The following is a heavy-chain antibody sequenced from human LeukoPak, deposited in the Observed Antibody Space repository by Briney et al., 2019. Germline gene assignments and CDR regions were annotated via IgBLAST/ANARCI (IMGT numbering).Heavy chain of an antibody. V-gene: IGHV4-34*01. CDR2: INHSRST. CDR1: GGSFNGFY. J-gene: IGHJ6*03. CDR3: ARGAANSREYLYYMDV. D-gene: IGHD2-2*02. Sequence: SETLSLTCAVYGGSFNGFYWSWVRQPPGKGLEWIGEINHSRSTNLSPSLSSRVTLSVDTSKNQFSLHVTSVTAADTAVYYCARGAANSREYLYYMDVWGKGVTVTVSS.